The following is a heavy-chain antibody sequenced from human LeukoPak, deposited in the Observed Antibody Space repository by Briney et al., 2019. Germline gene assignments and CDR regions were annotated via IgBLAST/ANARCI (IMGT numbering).Heavy chain of an antibody. CDR2: IKPDGSEK. Sequence: PGGSLRLSCAASGFTFTTYWMSWIRQTPGKGLEWVAKIKPDGSEKSYVDSVKGRFTISRDKAKNSVFLQMDSLIVEDTALYYCARGQFADSYWGQGALVTVSS. CDR3: ARGQFADSY. V-gene: IGHV3-7*01. J-gene: IGHJ4*02. D-gene: IGHD3-22*01. CDR1: GFTFTTYW.